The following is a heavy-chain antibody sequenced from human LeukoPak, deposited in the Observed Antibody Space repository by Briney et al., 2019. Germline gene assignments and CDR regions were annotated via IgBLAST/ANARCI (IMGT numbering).Heavy chain of an antibody. CDR1: GFTFRSDW. V-gene: IGHV3-7*01. J-gene: IGHJ4*02. CDR2: INQDGRKK. CDR3: AKGGRFEYSSPWYDY. D-gene: IGHD6-19*01. Sequence: PGGSLRLSCAASGFTFRSDWMNWVRQAPGKGLEWVANINQDGRKKYYVDSVKGRFTISRDNAKNSLYLQMNSLRDEDTAVYYCAKGGRFEYSSPWYDYWGQGTLVTVSS.